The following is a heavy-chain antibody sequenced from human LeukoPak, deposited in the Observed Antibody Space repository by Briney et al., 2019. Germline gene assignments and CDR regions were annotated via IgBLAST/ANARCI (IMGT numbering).Heavy chain of an antibody. Sequence: GGSLRLSCAASGFTFSSYGMHWVRQAPGKGLEWLAVISYDGSNKYYADSVKGRFTISRDNSKNTLYLQMNSLRAEDTAVYYCAKVKYYYDSSGYFLDYWGQGTLVTVSS. D-gene: IGHD3-22*01. CDR1: GFTFSSYG. J-gene: IGHJ4*02. V-gene: IGHV3-30*18. CDR2: ISYDGSNK. CDR3: AKVKYYYDSSGYFLDY.